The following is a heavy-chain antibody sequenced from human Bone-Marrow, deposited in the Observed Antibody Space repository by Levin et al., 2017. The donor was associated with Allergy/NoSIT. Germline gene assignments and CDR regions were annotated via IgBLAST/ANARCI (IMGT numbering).Heavy chain of an antibody. D-gene: IGHD3-10*01. Sequence: SETLSLTCTVSGGSINNYYLTWIRQSPGKGPEWLGYIYYSGNTNYNPSLKTRLTMSVDRSKNQFSLQVTSVTAADTAVYYCARGTETAGYFDLWGRGTLVSVSS. CDR3: ARGTETAGYFDL. CDR1: GGSINNYY. J-gene: IGHJ2*01. CDR2: IYYSGNT. V-gene: IGHV4-59*01.